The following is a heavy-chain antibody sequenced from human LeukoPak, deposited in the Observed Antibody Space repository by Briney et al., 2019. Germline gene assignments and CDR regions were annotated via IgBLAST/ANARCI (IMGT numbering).Heavy chain of an antibody. CDR1: GFTFSSYA. J-gene: IGHJ4*02. D-gene: IGHD1-7*01. V-gene: IGHV3-23*01. CDR2: ISGNGGST. Sequence: GGSLRLSCAASGFTFSSYAMSWVRQAPGKGLEWVSAISGNGGSTYYADSVKGRFTISRDNSKNTLYLQMNSLRAEDTAVYYCARLPAMGTFDYWGQGTLVTVSS. CDR3: ARLPAMGTFDY.